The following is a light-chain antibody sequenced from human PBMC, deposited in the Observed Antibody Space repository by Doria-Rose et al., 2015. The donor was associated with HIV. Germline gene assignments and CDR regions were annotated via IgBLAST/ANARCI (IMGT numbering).Light chain of an antibody. CDR3: HQYGTPWT. CDR2: DGS. CDR1: QSFSSTY. Sequence: TQSPGTLSLSPGERATLSCRASQSFSSTYLAWYQQKPGQAPSLLIYDGSTRATGIPDRFSASGSGTDFTLTVNRLEPGDFALYYCHQYGTPWTFGQGTKVEI. V-gene: IGKV3-20*01. J-gene: IGKJ1*01.